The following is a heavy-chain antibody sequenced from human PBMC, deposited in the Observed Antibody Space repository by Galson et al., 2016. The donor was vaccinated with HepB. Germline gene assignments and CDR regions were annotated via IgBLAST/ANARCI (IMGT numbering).Heavy chain of an antibody. J-gene: IGHJ5*02. CDR2: INTNNGHP. CDR1: GYTFTDHA. V-gene: IGHV7-4-1*02. CDR3: ARDYRFCNRTNCYRGFDP. Sequence: SVKVSCKASGYTFTDHAMNWVRQAPGQGLEWLGWINTNNGHPTYAQDFTGRFVFSLDTSVSTAYLQISSLQAEDTAVYYCARDYRFCNRTNCYRGFDPWGQGSLVIVSP. D-gene: IGHD2-2*01.